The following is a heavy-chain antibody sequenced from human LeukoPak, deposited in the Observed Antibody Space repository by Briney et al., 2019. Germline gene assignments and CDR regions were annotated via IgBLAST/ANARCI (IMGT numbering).Heavy chain of an antibody. CDR1: GFTFSSYA. D-gene: IGHD2-2*01. V-gene: IGHV3-23*01. CDR3: ATEPVVVPAALYY. J-gene: IGHJ4*02. CDR2: ISGSGGST. Sequence: PGGSLRLSCAASGFTFSSYAMSWVSQAPGKGLEWVSAISGSGGSTYYADSVKGRFTISRDNSKSTLYLQMNSLRAEGTAVYYCATEPVVVPAALYYWGQGTLVNVSS.